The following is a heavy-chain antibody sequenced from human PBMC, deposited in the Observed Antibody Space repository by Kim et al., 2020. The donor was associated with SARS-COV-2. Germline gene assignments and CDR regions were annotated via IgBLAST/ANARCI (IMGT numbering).Heavy chain of an antibody. J-gene: IGHJ4*02. CDR3: ARHFPMAVAGNFDY. V-gene: IGHV4-59*08. D-gene: IGHD6-19*01. Sequence: PPLKSRVTISVDTSKNPFSLKLSSVTAADTAVYYCARHFPMAVAGNFDYWGQGTLVTVSS.